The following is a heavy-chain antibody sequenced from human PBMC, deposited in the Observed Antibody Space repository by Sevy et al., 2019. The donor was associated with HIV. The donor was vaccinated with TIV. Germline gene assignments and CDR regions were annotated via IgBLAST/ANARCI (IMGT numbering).Heavy chain of an antibody. CDR2: INHSGST. D-gene: IGHD5-18*01. Sequence: SETLSLTCAVYGGSFSGYYWSWIRQPPGKGLEWIGEINHSGSTNYNPSLKSRVTISVDTSKNQFSLKLSSVTAADTAVYYCARDATAIGVFDYWGQGTLVTVSS. J-gene: IGHJ4*02. CDR1: GGSFSGYY. V-gene: IGHV4-34*01. CDR3: ARDATAIGVFDY.